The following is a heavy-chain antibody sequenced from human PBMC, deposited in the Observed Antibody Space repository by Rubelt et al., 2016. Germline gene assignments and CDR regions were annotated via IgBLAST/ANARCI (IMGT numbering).Heavy chain of an antibody. V-gene: IGHV4-34*01. Sequence: QVQLQQWGAGLLKPSETLSLTCAVYGGSFSGYYWSWIRQPPGKGLEWIGEINHSGSTNYNPSLKSRVTISVDTSKNQFSLTLSSVTAADTAVYYCARDLTHDSSGYHQYYFDYWGQGTLVTVSS. CDR1: GGSFSGYY. CDR3: ARDLTHDSSGYHQYYFDY. J-gene: IGHJ4*02. CDR2: INHSGST. D-gene: IGHD3-22*01.